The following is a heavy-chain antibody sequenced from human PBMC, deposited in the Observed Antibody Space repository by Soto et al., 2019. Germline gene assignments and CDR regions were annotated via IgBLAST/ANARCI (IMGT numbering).Heavy chain of an antibody. Sequence: QVQLVESGGGVVQPGRSLRLSCAASGFTFSSYGMHWVRQATGKGLAGVAVIWYDGSNKYYADSVKGRFTISRDNSKNTLYLHMNRLRAEDTAVYYCAKDQYSSSSLWYFDLLGRGPLVTVSS. J-gene: IGHJ2*01. CDR3: AKDQYSSSSLWYFDL. D-gene: IGHD6-6*01. CDR2: IWYDGSNK. V-gene: IGHV3-33*06. CDR1: GFTFSSYG.